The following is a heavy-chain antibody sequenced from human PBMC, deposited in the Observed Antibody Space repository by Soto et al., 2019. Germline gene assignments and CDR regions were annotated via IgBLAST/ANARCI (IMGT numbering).Heavy chain of an antibody. CDR2: ISSNGYST. Sequence: PGGSLRLSCAASGFTFSSYAMHWVRQAPGKGLEYVSAISSNGYSTYYPNSVKGRFTISRDNSKNTLYLQMGSLRAEDMAVYYCARGYGSGSYSNLFDYWGQGTLVTVSS. D-gene: IGHD3-10*01. V-gene: IGHV3-64*01. J-gene: IGHJ4*02. CDR1: GFTFSSYA. CDR3: ARGYGSGSYSNLFDY.